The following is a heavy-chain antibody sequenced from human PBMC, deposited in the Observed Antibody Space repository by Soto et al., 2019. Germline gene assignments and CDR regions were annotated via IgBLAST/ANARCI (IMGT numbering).Heavy chain of an antibody. D-gene: IGHD7-27*01. Sequence: LRLSCAASGFTFSSYAMHWVRQAPGKGLEWVAVISYDGSNKYYADSVKGRFTISRDNSKNTLYLQMNSLRAEDTAVYYCARDPRLGKVGWAFDIWGQGTMVTVSS. CDR3: ARDPRLGKVGWAFDI. CDR2: ISYDGSNK. J-gene: IGHJ3*02. CDR1: GFTFSSYA. V-gene: IGHV3-30-3*01.